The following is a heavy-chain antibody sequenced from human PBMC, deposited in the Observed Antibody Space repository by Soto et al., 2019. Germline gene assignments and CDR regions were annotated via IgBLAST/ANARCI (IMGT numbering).Heavy chain of an antibody. CDR2: VYHTWAT. CDR1: GASISSSY. D-gene: IGHD5-12*01. J-gene: IGHJ4*02. Sequence: QMHLQESGPGLVKPSETLSLTCTVSGASISSSYWSWIRQSPERGLEWMAYVYHTWATNYNPSLKSRVTITLDTSKGKFSMHHTSLTTADTAVYFCARGGNRYSNVASGVGGFDYWGQGSLVTVSS. V-gene: IGHV4-59*01. CDR3: ARGGNRYSNVASGVGGFDY.